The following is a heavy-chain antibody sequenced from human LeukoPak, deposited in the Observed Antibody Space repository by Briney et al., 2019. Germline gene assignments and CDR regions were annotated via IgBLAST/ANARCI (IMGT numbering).Heavy chain of an antibody. CDR1: GFTFSSYW. D-gene: IGHD1-1*01. CDR2: IKQDGSEK. CDR3: ARLWVERRGGDWFDP. V-gene: IGHV3-7*01. Sequence: GGSLRLSCAASGFTFSSYWMSWVRQAPGKGLEWVANIKQDGSEKYYVDSVKGRFTISRDNAKNSLYLQMNSLRAEDTAVYYCARLWVERRGGDWFDPWGQGTLVTVSS. J-gene: IGHJ5*02.